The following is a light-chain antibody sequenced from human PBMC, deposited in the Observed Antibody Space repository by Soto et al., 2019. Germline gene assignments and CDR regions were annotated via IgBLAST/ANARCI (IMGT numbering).Light chain of an antibody. V-gene: IGKV1-13*02. Sequence: ALQLTQSPSSLSASVGDRVTITCRASQDITSALAWYQQKPGKAPNLLIYAASSLKSGVPSRFSGSGSGTDFTLTIRSLQPEDFATYHCQQFNSYVITFGQGTRLETK. CDR3: QQFNSYVIT. CDR1: QDITSA. J-gene: IGKJ5*01. CDR2: AAS.